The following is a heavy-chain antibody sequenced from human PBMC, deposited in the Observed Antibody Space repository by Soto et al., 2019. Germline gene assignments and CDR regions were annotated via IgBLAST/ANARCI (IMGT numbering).Heavy chain of an antibody. D-gene: IGHD2-21*02. V-gene: IGHV4-31*03. Sequence: QVQLQESGPGLGKPSQTLFLTCTVSGGSINRGGYYWTWIRQHPGKGLEWIGSVYYSGSTNYNPSLKSRVTISVDTSKNQFSLKLSSVSAADTAVYYCARGAGGNFYFDYWGQGTLVTVSS. CDR1: GGSINRGGYY. CDR3: ARGAGGNFYFDY. CDR2: VYYSGST. J-gene: IGHJ4*02.